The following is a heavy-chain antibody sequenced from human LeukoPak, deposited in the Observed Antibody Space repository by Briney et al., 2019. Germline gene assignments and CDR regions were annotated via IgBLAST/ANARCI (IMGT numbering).Heavy chain of an antibody. CDR3: VRGNSGSYGQTDF. CDR1: GGSISSYY. CDR2: IYYSGST. V-gene: IGHV4-59*01. D-gene: IGHD1-26*01. Sequence: SETLSLTCTVSGGSISSYYWSWIRQPPGKGLEWIGYIYYSGSTNYNPSLKSRVTISVDTSKNQFSLKLSSVTAADTAVYYCVRGNSGSYGQTDFWGQGTLVTVSS. J-gene: IGHJ4*02.